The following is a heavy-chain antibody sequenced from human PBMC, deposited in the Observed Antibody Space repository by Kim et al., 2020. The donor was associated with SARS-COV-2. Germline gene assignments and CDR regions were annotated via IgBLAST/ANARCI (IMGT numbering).Heavy chain of an antibody. CDR1: GGSISSSNW. Sequence: SETLSLTCAVSGGSISSSNWWSWVRQPPGKGLEWIGEIYHSGSTNYNPSLKSRVTISVDKSKNQFSLKLSSVTAADTAVYYCATYCGGDCYSALSLVGFYYYYGMDVWGQGTTVTVSS. D-gene: IGHD2-21*02. CDR2: IYHSGST. CDR3: ATYCGGDCYSALSLVGFYYYYGMDV. V-gene: IGHV4-4*02. J-gene: IGHJ6*02.